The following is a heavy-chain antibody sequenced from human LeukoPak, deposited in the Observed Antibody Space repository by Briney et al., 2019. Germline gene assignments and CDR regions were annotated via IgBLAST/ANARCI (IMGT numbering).Heavy chain of an antibody. Sequence: GGSLRLSCAASGFTFSSYAMSWVRQAPGKGLEWVSAISGSGGSTYYADSVKGRFTISRDNSNNTLYLQMNSLRAEDTAVYYCAKVAVIAAAGTRWFDPWGQGTLVTVSS. CDR1: GFTFSSYA. D-gene: IGHD6-13*01. CDR2: ISGSGGST. V-gene: IGHV3-23*01. J-gene: IGHJ5*02. CDR3: AKVAVIAAAGTRWFDP.